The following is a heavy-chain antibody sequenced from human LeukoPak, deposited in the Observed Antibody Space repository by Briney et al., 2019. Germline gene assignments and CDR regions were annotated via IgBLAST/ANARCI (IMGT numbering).Heavy chain of an antibody. CDR3: AKQRYGGEDY. Sequence: QPGGFLRLSCAASGFTFSSYWMSWVLQAPGKGLEWVANIKQDGSEKYYVDSLKGRFIISRDNAKNSLYLQMNSLRAEDTAVYYCAKQRYGGEDYWGQGTLVTVSS. V-gene: IGHV3-7*01. J-gene: IGHJ4*02. CDR1: GFTFSSYW. D-gene: IGHD3-16*01. CDR2: IKQDGSEK.